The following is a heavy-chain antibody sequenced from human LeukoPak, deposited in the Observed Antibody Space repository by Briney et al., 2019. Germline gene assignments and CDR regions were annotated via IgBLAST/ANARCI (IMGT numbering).Heavy chain of an antibody. V-gene: IGHV4-34*01. CDR3: ARAQSIAAAGTGNWFDP. CDR1: GESLNSYY. Sequence: PSETLSLTCAVYGESLNSYYWSWIRQPPGKGLEWIGEINHSGSTNYNPSLKSRATISVDTSKNQFSLKLSSVTAADTAVYYCARAQSIAAAGTGNWFDPWGQGTLVTVSS. CDR2: INHSGST. J-gene: IGHJ5*02. D-gene: IGHD6-13*01.